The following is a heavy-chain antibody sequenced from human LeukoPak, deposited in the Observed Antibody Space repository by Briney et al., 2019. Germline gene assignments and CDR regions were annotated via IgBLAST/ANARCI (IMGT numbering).Heavy chain of an antibody. V-gene: IGHV1-2*02. CDR3: ARGDYDILTGWPY. CDR1: GYTFTCYY. J-gene: IGHJ4*02. CDR2: INPNSGGT. D-gene: IGHD3-9*01. Sequence: ASVKVSCKASGYTFTCYYMHWVRQPPAQGLEWMGWINPNSGGTNYAQKFQGRGTMTRDTSINTAYMDLSRLRSDDTAVYYCARGDYDILTGWPYWGQGTLVTGSS.